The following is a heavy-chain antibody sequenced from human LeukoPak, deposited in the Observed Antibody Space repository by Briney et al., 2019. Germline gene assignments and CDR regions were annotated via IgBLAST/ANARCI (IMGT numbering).Heavy chain of an antibody. CDR1: GFTFNNYN. Sequence: GGSLRLSCAASGFTFNNYNMNWVRQAPGKGLEYVSTITTNGGSIYYANSVKGRFTISRDNSKNTLYLQMGSLRAEDMAVYYCAKDKLGGSGSLDCWGQGTLVTVSS. J-gene: IGHJ4*02. D-gene: IGHD3-10*01. CDR2: ITTNGGSI. CDR3: AKDKLGGSGSLDC. V-gene: IGHV3-64*01.